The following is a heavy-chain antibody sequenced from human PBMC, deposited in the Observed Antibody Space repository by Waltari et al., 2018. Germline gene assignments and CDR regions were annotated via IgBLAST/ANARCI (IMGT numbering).Heavy chain of an antibody. D-gene: IGHD1-1*01. J-gene: IGHJ4*02. CDR2: IYYSGST. CDR3: ARDTMTYYFDY. CDR1: GGSISSSRYY. V-gene: IGHV4-39*07. Sequence: QLQLQESGPGLVKPSETLSLTCTVSGGSISSSRYYWGWIRQPPGKGLEWIGSIYYSGSTYYNPSLKSRVTISVDTSKNQFSLKLSSVTAADTAVYYCARDTMTYYFDYWGQGTLVTVSS.